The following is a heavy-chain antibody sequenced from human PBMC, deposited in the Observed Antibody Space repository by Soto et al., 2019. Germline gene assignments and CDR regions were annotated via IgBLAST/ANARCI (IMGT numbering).Heavy chain of an antibody. V-gene: IGHV3-23*01. CDR3: ARVLIPQRYYYYGMDV. CDR1: GFSFTNFA. D-gene: IGHD1-1*01. J-gene: IGHJ6*02. CDR2: IGASGDIT. Sequence: GGSLRLSCAASGFSFTNFAMSWVRQAPGKGLEWVAGIGASGDITWYADSVKGRLTISRDNAKNSLYLQMNSLRAEDTAVYYCARVLIPQRYYYYGMDVWGQGTTVTVSS.